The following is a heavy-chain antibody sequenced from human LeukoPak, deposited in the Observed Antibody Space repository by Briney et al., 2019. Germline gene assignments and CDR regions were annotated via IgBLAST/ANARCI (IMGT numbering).Heavy chain of an antibody. D-gene: IGHD3-16*01. CDR3: AREGWALDFDY. CDR2: MSPNSANT. J-gene: IGHJ4*02. CDR1: GYTFTSYD. Sequence: ASVKVSCKASGYTFTSYDINWVRQATGQGLEWMGCMSPNSANTAYAQKLQGRVTMTTDTSTSTAYMELRSLRSDDTAVYYCAREGWALDFDYWGQGTLVTVSS. V-gene: IGHV1-8*01.